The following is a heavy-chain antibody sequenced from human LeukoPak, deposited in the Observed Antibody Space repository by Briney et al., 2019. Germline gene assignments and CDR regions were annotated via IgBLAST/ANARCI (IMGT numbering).Heavy chain of an antibody. V-gene: IGHV3-48*03. J-gene: IGHJ6*04. Sequence: GGSLTLSWPASGFTLSSYEMNWVRQAPGKGLEWVSYISSSGSTIYYADSVKGRFTISRDNAKNSLYLQMNSLRAEDTAVYYCAELGITMIGGVWGKGTTVTISS. D-gene: IGHD3-10*02. CDR1: GFTLSSYE. CDR3: AELGITMIGGV. CDR2: ISSSGSTI.